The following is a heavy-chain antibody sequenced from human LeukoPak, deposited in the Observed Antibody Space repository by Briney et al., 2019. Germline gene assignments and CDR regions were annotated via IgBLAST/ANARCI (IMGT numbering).Heavy chain of an antibody. Sequence: PSETLSPTCTVSGGSISSYYWSWIRQPPGKGLEWIGYIYYSGSTNYNPSLKSRVTISVDTSKNQFSLKLSSVTAADTAVYYCARTSLCSGGSCYFAGWDYWGQGTLVTVSS. D-gene: IGHD2-15*01. CDR3: ARTSLCSGGSCYFAGWDY. V-gene: IGHV4-59*01. CDR1: GGSISSYY. J-gene: IGHJ4*02. CDR2: IYYSGST.